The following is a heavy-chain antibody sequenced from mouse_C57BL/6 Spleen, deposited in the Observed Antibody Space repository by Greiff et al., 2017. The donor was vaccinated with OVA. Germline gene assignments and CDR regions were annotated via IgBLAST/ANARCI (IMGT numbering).Heavy chain of an antibody. V-gene: IGHV14-2*01. Sequence: VQLQQSGAELVKPGASVKLSCTASGFTIKDYYMPWVKQRPEQGLEWIGRIDPEDGDTKYAPKFQGKATITADTSSNTAYLQLSSLTSEDTAVYYCASYYYGSRHDYWGQGTTLTVSS. CDR3: ASYYYGSRHDY. CDR2: IDPEDGDT. CDR1: GFTIKDYY. D-gene: IGHD1-1*01. J-gene: IGHJ2*01.